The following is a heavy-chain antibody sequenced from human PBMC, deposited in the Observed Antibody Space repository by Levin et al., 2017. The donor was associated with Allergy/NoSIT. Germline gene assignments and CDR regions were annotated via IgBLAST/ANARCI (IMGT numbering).Heavy chain of an antibody. CDR3: AREAGTDAFDI. CDR1: GFTFSSYA. CDR2: ISYDGSNK. Sequence: GESLKISCAASGFTFSSYAMHWVRQAPGKGLEWVAVISYDGSNKYYADSVKGRFTISRDNSKNTLYLQMNSLRAEDTAVYYCAREAGTDAFDIWGQGTMVTVSS. D-gene: IGHD1-1*01. J-gene: IGHJ3*02. V-gene: IGHV3-30-3*01.